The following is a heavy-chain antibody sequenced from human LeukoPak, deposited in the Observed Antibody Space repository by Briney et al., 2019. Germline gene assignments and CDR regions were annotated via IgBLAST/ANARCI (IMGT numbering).Heavy chain of an antibody. V-gene: IGHV3-21*01. CDR2: ISSSSSYI. CDR3: AREGRTYYYDSSGYYYGCDY. Sequence: GGSLRLSCAASGFTFSSYSMNWVRQAPGKGLEWVSSISSSSSYIYYADSVKGRFTISRDNAKNSLYLQMNSLRAEDTAVYYCAREGRTYYYDSSGYYYGCDYWGQGTLVTVSS. D-gene: IGHD3-22*01. J-gene: IGHJ4*02. CDR1: GFTFSSYS.